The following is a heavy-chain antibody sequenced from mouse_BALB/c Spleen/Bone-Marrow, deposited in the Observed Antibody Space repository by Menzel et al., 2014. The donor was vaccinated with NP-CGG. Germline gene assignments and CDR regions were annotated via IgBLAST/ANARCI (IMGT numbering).Heavy chain of an antibody. V-gene: IGHV1-80*01. CDR1: GYPFSSYW. J-gene: IGHJ2*01. Sequence: QVQLQQSGAELVRPGSSVRISCKASGYPFSSYWMNWVKQRPGQGLEWIGQIYPGDGETNYNGKFKGNATLTADKSSSTAYKQLISLTSEDSAVYFCARKYGDYWGQGTTLTVPS. CDR2: IYPGDGET. CDR3: ARKYGDY. D-gene: IGHD2-10*02.